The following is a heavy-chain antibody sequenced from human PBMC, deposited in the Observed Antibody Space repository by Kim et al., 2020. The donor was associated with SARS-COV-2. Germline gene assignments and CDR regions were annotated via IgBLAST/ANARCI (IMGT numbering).Heavy chain of an antibody. CDR1: GFTFADAG. D-gene: IGHD2-21*01. J-gene: IGHJ6*02. CDR3: AKVPGRVIAYYGMDV. CDR2: IRRNGGSR. V-gene: IGHV3-9*01. Sequence: GGSLRLSCAASGFTFADAGMHWVRRAPGKGLEWVSGIRRNGGSRGYEDSVKGRFTISRDNAKNSLYLQMNSLRAEDTALYYCAKVPGRVIAYYGMDVWGQGTTVTVSS.